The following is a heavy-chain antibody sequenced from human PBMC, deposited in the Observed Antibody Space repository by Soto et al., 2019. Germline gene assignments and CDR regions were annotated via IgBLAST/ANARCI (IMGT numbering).Heavy chain of an antibody. D-gene: IGHD3-9*01. V-gene: IGHV3-30*18. J-gene: IGHJ4*02. CDR2: SSHDGTSQ. CDR1: GFTLSSYG. CDR3: AKGELPSFDFLLCH. Sequence: QVQLVESGGGVVQPGGSLRLSCAASGFTLSSYGIHWVRQAPGKGLEWVAASSHDGTSQRYAVSVKGRFSISRDNSKNTLYLQMDSLRAEDTAIYYCAKGELPSFDFLLCHGGQGTLVTVSS.